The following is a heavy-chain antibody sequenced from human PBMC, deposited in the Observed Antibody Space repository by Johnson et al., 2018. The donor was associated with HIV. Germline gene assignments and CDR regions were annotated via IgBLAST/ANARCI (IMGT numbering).Heavy chain of an antibody. CDR3: ARVPVVIGGVRKAFDI. J-gene: IGHJ3*02. V-gene: IGHV3-30-3*01. CDR2: ISYDGSND. D-gene: IGHD3-16*01. CDR1: GFIFSNYA. Sequence: QVQLVESGGGVVQPGRSLRLSCAASGFIFSNYAMHWVRQAPGKGLEWVAIISYDGSNDYYAHSVKGRFTISRDNSKITLYLQMNSLRLEDTAIYYCARVPVVIGGVRKAFDIWGQGTMVTVSS.